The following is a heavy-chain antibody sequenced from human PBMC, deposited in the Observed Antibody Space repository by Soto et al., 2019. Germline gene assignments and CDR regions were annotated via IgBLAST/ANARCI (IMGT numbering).Heavy chain of an antibody. J-gene: IGHJ4*02. CDR3: ARVYSYGQFWDYYFDD. D-gene: IGHD5-18*01. CDR2: IITIFGTA. Sequence: QVQLVQSGAEVKKPGSSVKVSCKASGGTFSSYAISRVRQAPGQGLEWMGGIITIFGTANYAQKFQGRVTMTADECTRTADIALSSLRSEDTAVYSCARVYSYGQFWDYYFDDWGQGTLVTVSS. V-gene: IGHV1-69*01. CDR1: GGTFSSYA.